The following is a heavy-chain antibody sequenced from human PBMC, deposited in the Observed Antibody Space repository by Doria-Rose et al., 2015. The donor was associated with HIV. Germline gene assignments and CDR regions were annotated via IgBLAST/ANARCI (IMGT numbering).Heavy chain of an antibody. Sequence: QITLKESGPVLVKPTETLTLTCTVSGVSLSSPGMGASWIRQPPGKALEWLAHIFSDDDRSYKTSLKSRLTISRGTSKSQVVLTMTDMYPVDTATYYCARIKSSRWYHKYYFDFWGEGTLVIVSA. CDR2: IFSDDDR. J-gene: IGHJ4*02. D-gene: IGHD6-13*01. CDR1: GVSLSSPGMG. CDR3: ARIKSSRWYHKYYFDF. V-gene: IGHV2-26*01.